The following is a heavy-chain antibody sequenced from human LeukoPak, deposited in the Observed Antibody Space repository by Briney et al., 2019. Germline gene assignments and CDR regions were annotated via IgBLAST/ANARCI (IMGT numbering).Heavy chain of an antibody. CDR3: ASLGFCSGFSCYSGTFDY. CDR2: IYYNGST. Sequence: SETLSLTCTVSAYSISRGYYWSWIRQPPGKGLEWIAYIYYNGSTNFNPSLKSRVTISVDLSNNQFSLRLRSVTTADTAVYYCASLGFCSGFSCYSGTFDYWGQGILVTVSS. D-gene: IGHD2-15*01. J-gene: IGHJ4*02. V-gene: IGHV4-59*01. CDR1: AYSISRGYY.